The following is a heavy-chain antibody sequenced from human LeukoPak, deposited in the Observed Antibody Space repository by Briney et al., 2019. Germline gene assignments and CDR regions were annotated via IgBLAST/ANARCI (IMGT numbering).Heavy chain of an antibody. CDR3: ARTQFRWFGELSSDYGMDV. CDR1: GYTFTGYY. J-gene: IGHJ6*02. V-gene: IGHV1-2*02. Sequence: ASVKVSCKASGYTFTGYYMHWVRQAPGQGREWMGWINPNSGGTNYAQKFQGRVTMTRDTSISTAYMELSRLRSDDTAVYYCARTQFRWFGELSSDYGMDVWGQGTTVTVSS. D-gene: IGHD3-10*01. CDR2: INPNSGGT.